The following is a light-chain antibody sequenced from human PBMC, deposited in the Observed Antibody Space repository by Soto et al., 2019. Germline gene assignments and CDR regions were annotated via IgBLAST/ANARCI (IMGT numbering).Light chain of an antibody. CDR3: SLDAGPNTYV. J-gene: IGLJ1*01. CDR2: DVT. V-gene: IGLV2-23*02. CDR1: EVGSYVV. Sequence: QSALTQPASVSGSPGQSVTISCSEVGSYVVVSWYQQHPGKDPKLMIYDVTQRPSEVSDRFSGSKSANTASLTVSGLQAEDEADYYCSLDAGPNTYVFGTGTKVTVL.